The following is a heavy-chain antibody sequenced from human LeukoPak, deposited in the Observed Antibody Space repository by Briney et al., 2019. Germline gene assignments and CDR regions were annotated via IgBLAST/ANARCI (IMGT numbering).Heavy chain of an antibody. J-gene: IGHJ3*02. V-gene: IGHV3-21*04. Sequence: GGSLRLSCAASGFTFSSYKMNWVRQAPGKGLEWVSSVSSSGSYIYYADSVKGRFTISRDNAKNSLYLQMNSLRAEDTALYYCAKDMYSSGWYGAFDIWGQGTMVTVSS. D-gene: IGHD6-19*01. CDR2: VSSSGSYI. CDR1: GFTFSSYK. CDR3: AKDMYSSGWYGAFDI.